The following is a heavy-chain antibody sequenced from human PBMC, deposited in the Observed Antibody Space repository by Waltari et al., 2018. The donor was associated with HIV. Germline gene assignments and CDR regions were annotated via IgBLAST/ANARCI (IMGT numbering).Heavy chain of an antibody. CDR3: ARLGYYYDSSGYHTGGY. V-gene: IGHV4-39*01. Sequence: QLQLQESGPGLVKPSETLSLTCTVSGGSISSSSYYWGWIRQPPGKGLEWIGSIYYSGSTYYNPSLKSRVTISVDTSKNQFSLKLSSVTAADTAVYYCARLGYYYDSSGYHTGGYWGQGTLVTVSS. CDR2: IYYSGST. D-gene: IGHD3-22*01. CDR1: GGSISSSSYY. J-gene: IGHJ4*02.